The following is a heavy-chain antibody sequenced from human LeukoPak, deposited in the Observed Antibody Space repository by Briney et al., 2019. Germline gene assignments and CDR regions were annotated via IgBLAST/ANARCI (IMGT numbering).Heavy chain of an antibody. CDR3: ASHYSDSSGYCAS. CDR2: INHSGST. CDR1: GGSFSGYY. D-gene: IGHD3-22*01. J-gene: IGHJ5*02. Sequence: SQTLSLTCAVYGGSFSGYYWSWIRQPPGKGLEWIGEINHSGSTNYNPSLKSRVTMSVDTSKNQFSLKLSSVTAADTAVYYCASHYSDSSGYCASWGQGTLVTVSS. V-gene: IGHV4-34*01.